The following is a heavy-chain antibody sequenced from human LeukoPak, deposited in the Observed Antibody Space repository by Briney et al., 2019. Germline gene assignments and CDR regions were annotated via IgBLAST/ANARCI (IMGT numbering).Heavy chain of an antibody. V-gene: IGHV3-74*01. CDR2: INTDGTYT. D-gene: IGHD3-16*01. J-gene: IGHJ4*02. CDR1: GFPFSAYW. CDR3: AKDMTGPDDS. Sequence: GGSLRLSCAASGFPFSAYWVHWVRQAPGKGLVRVSRINTDGTYTSYADSVKGRFTISRDNAQNTLFLQMTSLRVEDTAVYYCAKDMTGPDDSWGPGTLVTVSS.